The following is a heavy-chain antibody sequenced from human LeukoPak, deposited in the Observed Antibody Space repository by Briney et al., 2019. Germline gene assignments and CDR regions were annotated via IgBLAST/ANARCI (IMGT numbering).Heavy chain of an antibody. J-gene: IGHJ6*02. CDR1: GFTFSNYV. CDR3: ARDEYFDTYYYGMDV. Sequence: GGSLRLSCAASGFTFSNYVMGWVRQDPGKGLQWVSIINGSGSFTSYADSVKGRLTISRDNSKNTLYLQMNSLRAEDTAVYYCARDEYFDTYYYGMDVWGQGTTVTVSS. V-gene: IGHV3-23*01. D-gene: IGHD3-9*01. CDR2: INGSGSFT.